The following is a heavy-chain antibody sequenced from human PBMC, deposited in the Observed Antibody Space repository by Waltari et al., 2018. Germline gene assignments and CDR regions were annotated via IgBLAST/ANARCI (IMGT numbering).Heavy chain of an antibody. CDR2: IKQDGSER. V-gene: IGHV3-7*01. CDR3: VSWFGGYSYWGH. D-gene: IGHD2-21*02. Sequence: WVRHSPGKGLEWVANIKQDGSERYYVDSVKGRFTISRDNAKSSQYLQMNSLRVEDTAVYYCVSWFGGYSYWGHWGQGTLVTVSS. J-gene: IGHJ4*02.